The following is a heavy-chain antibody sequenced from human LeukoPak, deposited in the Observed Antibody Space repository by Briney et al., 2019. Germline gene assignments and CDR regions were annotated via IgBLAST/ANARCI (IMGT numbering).Heavy chain of an antibody. D-gene: IGHD1-26*01. CDR1: GYTLNELF. CDR2: FDPQDRET. CDR3: ATERRPIVGAAFDY. Sequence: ASVKVSYKVSGYTLNELFMHWVRQAPGKGLEWMGGFDPQDRETIYAQEFQGRVTMTEDTSTDTGYMELSSLRSEDTAVYYCATERRPIVGAAFDYWGQGTLVTVSS. V-gene: IGHV1-24*01. J-gene: IGHJ4*02.